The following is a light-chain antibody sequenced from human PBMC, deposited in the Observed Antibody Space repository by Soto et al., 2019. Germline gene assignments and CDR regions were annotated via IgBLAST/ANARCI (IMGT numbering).Light chain of an antibody. CDR3: QQYGRSPRT. CDR1: QSVRSGD. V-gene: IGKV3-20*01. Sequence: EIVLAQSPCTLSLSPGERATLSYRASQSVRSGDLAWYQQKPGRAPRLLIYGASSRAPGTPDRFSGSGSGTDFTLTISRLEPEDFAVYYCQQYGRSPRTFGQGTKVDIK. CDR2: GAS. J-gene: IGKJ1*01.